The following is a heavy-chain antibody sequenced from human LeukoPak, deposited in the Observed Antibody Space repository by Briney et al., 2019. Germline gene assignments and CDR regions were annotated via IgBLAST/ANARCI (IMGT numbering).Heavy chain of an antibody. CDR2: INTNTGNT. D-gene: IGHD3-10*01. CDR3: ARDRALLSGSYYYYYYGMDV. CDR1: GYTFTSYA. Sequence: ASVKVSCKASGYTFTSYAMNWVRQAPGQGLEWVGWINTNTGNTTYAQGFTGRFVFSLDTSVSTAYLQISSLKAEDTAVYYCARDRALLSGSYYYYYYGMDVWGQGTTVTVSS. V-gene: IGHV7-4-1*02. J-gene: IGHJ6*02.